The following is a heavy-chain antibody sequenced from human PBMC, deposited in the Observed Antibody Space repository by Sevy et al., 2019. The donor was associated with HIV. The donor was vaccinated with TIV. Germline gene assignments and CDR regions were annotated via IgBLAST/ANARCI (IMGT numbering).Heavy chain of an antibody. V-gene: IGHV3-49*01. CDR2: IRTKAYGGTT. D-gene: IGHD3-10*02. Sequence: GGSLRLSCTASGFTFGDYAMNWFRQAPGKGLEWVGFIRTKAYGGTTEYAASVKGRFTISRDGSKSIAYLQMNSLKTEDTAVYYCTRGRYTYVPFDYWGQGTLVTVSS. CDR1: GFTFGDYA. J-gene: IGHJ4*02. CDR3: TRGRYTYVPFDY.